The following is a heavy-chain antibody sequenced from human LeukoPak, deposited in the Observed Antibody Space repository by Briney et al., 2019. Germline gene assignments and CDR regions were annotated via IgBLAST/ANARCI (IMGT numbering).Heavy chain of an antibody. V-gene: IGHV3-33*01. CDR3: AVDPPRSGWAFWS. CDR1: GFIFRTHA. D-gene: IGHD6-19*01. CDR2: VWEGGNYK. Sequence: PGGSLRLSCSASGFIFRTHAMHWVRQAPGKGLEWVAMVWEGGNYKFYADSVEGRFTISRDDSSSKLYLQIDSLRAEDTAVYYCAVDPPRSGWAFWSWGQGALVTVSS. J-gene: IGHJ5*02.